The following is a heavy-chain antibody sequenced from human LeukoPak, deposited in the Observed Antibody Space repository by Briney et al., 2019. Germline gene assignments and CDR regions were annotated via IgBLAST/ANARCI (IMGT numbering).Heavy chain of an antibody. Sequence: GGSLRLSCAASGFTFSSYEMNWVRQAPGKGLEWVSVTYDGGTTYYADSVKGRFTISRDTSKNTLYLQMNSLRAEDTAVYYCARVTSVTYGSGNYYQENTDYWGQGTLVTVSS. CDR1: GFTFSSYE. J-gene: IGHJ4*02. CDR2: TYDGGTT. D-gene: IGHD3-10*01. CDR3: ARVTSVTYGSGNYYQENTDY. V-gene: IGHV3-66*01.